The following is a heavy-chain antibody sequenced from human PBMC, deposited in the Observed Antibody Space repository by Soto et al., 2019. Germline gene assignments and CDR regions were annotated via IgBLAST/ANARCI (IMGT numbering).Heavy chain of an antibody. Sequence: ASVKVSCKASGYTFTSYGISWVRQAPGQGLEWMGWISAYNGNTNYAQKLQGRVTMTTDTSTSTAYMELRSLRSDDTAVYYCARHFHWNDVLYNPGMDVGVKGTTVPVS. D-gene: IGHD1-1*01. CDR3: ARHFHWNDVLYNPGMDV. V-gene: IGHV1-18*01. J-gene: IGHJ6*03. CDR2: ISAYNGNT. CDR1: GYTFTSYG.